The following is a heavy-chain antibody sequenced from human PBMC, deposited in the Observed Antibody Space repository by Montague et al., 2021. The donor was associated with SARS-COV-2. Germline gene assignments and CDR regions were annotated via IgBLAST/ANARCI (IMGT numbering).Heavy chain of an antibody. D-gene: IGHD6-13*01. V-gene: IGHV4-31*03. CDR1: GGSISSGGYY. J-gene: IGHJ4*02. Sequence: TLSLTCIVSGGSISSGGYYWSWIRQHPGKGLEWVGYIYYSGSTHYXXXLKGRLSISLDTSKNHFSLRLSSVTAADTTVYYCARSESPSYSSSPFDYWGQGTRVTVSP. CDR3: ARSESPSYSSSPFDY. CDR2: IYYSGST.